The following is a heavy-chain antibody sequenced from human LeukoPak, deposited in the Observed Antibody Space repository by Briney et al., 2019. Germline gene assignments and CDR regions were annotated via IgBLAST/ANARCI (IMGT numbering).Heavy chain of an antibody. CDR3: ARGIRWFGEPCFDY. CDR1: GGSISSSSYY. Sequence: SETLSLTCTVSGGSISSSSYYWGWIRQPPGKGLEWIGSIYYSGSTYYNPSLKSRVTISVDTSKNQFSLKLSSVTAADTAVYYCARGIRWFGEPCFDYWGQGTLVTVSS. CDR2: IYYSGST. D-gene: IGHD3-10*01. V-gene: IGHV4-39*01. J-gene: IGHJ4*02.